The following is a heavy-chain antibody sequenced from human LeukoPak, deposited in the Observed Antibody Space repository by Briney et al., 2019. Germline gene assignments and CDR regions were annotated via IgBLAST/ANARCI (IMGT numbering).Heavy chain of an antibody. Sequence: PSETLSLTCTVSGGSISSSSYYWGWIRQPPGKGLEWIGSIYYSGSTYYNPSLKSRVAISVDTSKNQFSLKLSSVTAADTAVYYCARVPKRTGPSYYGSSGYIDYWGQGTLVTVSS. CDR3: ARVPKRTGPSYYGSSGYIDY. V-gene: IGHV4-39*07. D-gene: IGHD3-22*01. J-gene: IGHJ4*02. CDR2: IYYSGST. CDR1: GGSISSSSYY.